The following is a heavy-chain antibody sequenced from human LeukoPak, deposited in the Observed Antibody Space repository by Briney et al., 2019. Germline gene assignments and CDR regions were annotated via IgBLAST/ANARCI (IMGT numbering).Heavy chain of an antibody. CDR2: INHSGST. J-gene: IGHJ4*02. D-gene: IGHD3-22*01. CDR1: GGSFSGYY. Sequence: SETLSLTCAVYGGSFSGYYWSWIRQPPGRGLEWIGEINHSGSTNYNPSLKSRVTISVDTSKNQFSLKLSSVTAADTAVYYCAGGGYYDSSGYYFWRYYFDYWGQGTLVTVSS. CDR3: AGGGYYDSSGYYFWRYYFDY. V-gene: IGHV4-34*01.